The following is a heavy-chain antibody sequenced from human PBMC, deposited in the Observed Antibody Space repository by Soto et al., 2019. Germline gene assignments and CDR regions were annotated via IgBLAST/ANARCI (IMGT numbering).Heavy chain of an antibody. V-gene: IGHV4-31*03. CDR1: GGSISSGGYY. CDR2: IYYSGST. D-gene: IGHD4-17*01. J-gene: IGHJ5*02. CDR3: ARDRLENWFDP. Sequence: SETLSLTCTVSGGSISSGGYYWSWIRQHPGKGLEWIGYIYYSGSTYYNPSLKSRVTISVDTSKNQFSLKLSSVTAADTAVYYCARDRLENWFDPWGQGPLITVSS.